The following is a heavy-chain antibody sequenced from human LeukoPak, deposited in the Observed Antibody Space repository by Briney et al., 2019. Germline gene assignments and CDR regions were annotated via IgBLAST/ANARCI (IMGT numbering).Heavy chain of an antibody. CDR3: ARGGASRPDF. CDR2: ISSGRPTI. Sequence: GGSLRLSCAASGFTFSSYGMNWVRQAPGKGLEWVSYISSGRPTINYADSVKGRFTISRDNARNSLYLQMNSLRAEDTAIYYCARGGASRPDFWGQGTMVTVS. J-gene: IGHJ3*01. CDR1: GFTFSSYG. D-gene: IGHD1-26*01. V-gene: IGHV3-48*01.